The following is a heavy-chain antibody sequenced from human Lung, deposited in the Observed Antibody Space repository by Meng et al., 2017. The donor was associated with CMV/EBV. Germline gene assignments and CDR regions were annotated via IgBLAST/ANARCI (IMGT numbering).Heavy chain of an antibody. V-gene: IGHV1-18*01. CDR2: ISAYIGNT. Sequence: LVLSGGEGKKPGASVKVSCRAVCYTFTNYGITWVRQAPGQGLEWMGWISAYIGNTNYAQTLQGRLTMTTDTSTSTAYMELRSLRSDDTAVYYCARVEVGITSGDYWGQGTLVTVSS. CDR3: ARVEVGITSGDY. D-gene: IGHD1-26*01. CDR1: CYTFTNYG. J-gene: IGHJ4*02.